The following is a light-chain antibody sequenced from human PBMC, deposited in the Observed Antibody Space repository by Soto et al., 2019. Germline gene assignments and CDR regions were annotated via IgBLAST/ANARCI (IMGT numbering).Light chain of an antibody. V-gene: IGLV7-46*01. J-gene: IGLJ2*01. CDR2: DTT. Sequence: QAVVTQEPSLTVSPGGTVTLTCGSRTGAVTSGHYPYWFQQKPGQAPRTLIYDTTNKHSWTPARCSGSLLGGKAALTLSGAQPEDEADYYCMLSYTGAVLFGGGTKVTVL. CDR3: MLSYTGAVL. CDR1: TGAVTSGHY.